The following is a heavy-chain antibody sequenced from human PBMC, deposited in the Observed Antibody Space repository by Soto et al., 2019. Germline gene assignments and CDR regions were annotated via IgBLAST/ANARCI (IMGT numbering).Heavy chain of an antibody. CDR3: ARDSARSWVPHQI. CDR1: GFTFSSYS. CDR2: ISSSSSYI. Sequence: GGSLRLSCAASGFTFSSYSMNWVRQAPGKGLEWVSSISSSSSYIYYADSVKGRFTISRDNAKNSLYLQMNSLRAEDTAVYYCARDSARSWVPHQIWGQGTMVTVSS. J-gene: IGHJ3*02. D-gene: IGHD3-10*01. V-gene: IGHV3-21*01.